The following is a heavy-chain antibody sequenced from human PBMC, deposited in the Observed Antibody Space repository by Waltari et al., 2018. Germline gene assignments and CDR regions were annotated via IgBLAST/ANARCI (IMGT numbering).Heavy chain of an antibody. CDR3: ARGFYGDYNFDY. J-gene: IGHJ4*02. D-gene: IGHD4-17*01. CDR1: GFTVSRTY. CDR2: IYSGGST. Sequence: EVQLVESGGGLIQTGGSLRLSCAASGFTVSRTYIRWVRQAPGKGLEWVSVIYSGGSTYYADSVKCRFTISRDNSKNTLYLQMNSLRAEDTAVYYCARGFYGDYNFDYWGQGTLVTVSS. V-gene: IGHV3-53*01.